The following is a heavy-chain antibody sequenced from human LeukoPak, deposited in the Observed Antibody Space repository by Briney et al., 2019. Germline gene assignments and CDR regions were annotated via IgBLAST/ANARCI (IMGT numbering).Heavy chain of an antibody. CDR2: MNPNSGNT. J-gene: IGHJ6*02. CDR3: ARAPSPASYAREV. Sequence: ASVKVSCKASGYTFRSFDVNWVRQATGQGLEWMGWMNPNSGNTGYAQEFQGRVTMTRNTSINTAYMEVSGLTSEDTAVYYCARAPSPASYAREVGGQGTTVTVSS. CDR1: GYTFRSFD. V-gene: IGHV1-8*01.